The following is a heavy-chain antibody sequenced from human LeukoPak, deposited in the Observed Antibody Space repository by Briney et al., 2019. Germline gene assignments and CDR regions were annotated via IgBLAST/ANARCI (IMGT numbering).Heavy chain of an antibody. CDR1: GFTFRSSA. D-gene: IGHD1-26*01. J-gene: IGHJ4*02. V-gene: IGHV3-23*01. CDR3: AKVEVGTTTLGY. Sequence: GGSLRLSCAASGFTFRSSAMSWVRQAPGKGLEWVSAISSSGGSTNYADSVKGRFTISRDNSKNTLYLQMNSLRVGDTAVYYCAKVEVGTTTLGYWGQGTLVTVSS. CDR2: ISSSGGST.